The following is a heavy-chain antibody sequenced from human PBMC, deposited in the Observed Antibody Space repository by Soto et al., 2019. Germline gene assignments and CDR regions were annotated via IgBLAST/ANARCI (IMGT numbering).Heavy chain of an antibody. Sequence: GGSLRLSCVASGFMFTRSTMNWVRQAPGKGLEWVSSITSASDYIFYADSVKGRFTTSRDNAKNSLYLQMNSLRAEDTAVYYCARVGTGSSTPLDIWGQGTMVTVSS. CDR1: GFMFTRST. D-gene: IGHD3-9*01. J-gene: IGHJ3*02. CDR2: ITSASDYI. CDR3: ARVGTGSSTPLDI. V-gene: IGHV3-21*01.